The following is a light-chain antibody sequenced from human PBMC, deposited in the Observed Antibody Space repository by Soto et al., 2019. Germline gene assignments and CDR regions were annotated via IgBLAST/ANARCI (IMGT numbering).Light chain of an antibody. Sequence: EIVLTQSPGTLSLSPGEGATLSCRASQSVSSNLLAWYQQKPGQAPRLLIYGASNRATGIPDRFSGSGSGTDFTLSVSRLEPEDFAVYYCQQYGSSPITFGQGTRLEIK. CDR1: QSVSSNL. CDR2: GAS. J-gene: IGKJ5*01. V-gene: IGKV3-20*01. CDR3: QQYGSSPIT.